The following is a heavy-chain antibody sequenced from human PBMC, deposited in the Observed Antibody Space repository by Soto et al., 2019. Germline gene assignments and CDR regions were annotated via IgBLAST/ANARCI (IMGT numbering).Heavy chain of an antibody. J-gene: IGHJ4*02. CDR2: ISYDGSNK. CDR1: GFTFISYG. Sequence: PGGSLRLSCASSGFTFISYGMHWVRQAPGKGLEWVAVISYDGSNKYYADSVKGRFTISRDNSKNTLYLQMNSLRAEDTAVYYCAKTPPKDYDSPAFDYWGQGTLVTVSS. V-gene: IGHV3-30*18. CDR3: AKTPPKDYDSPAFDY. D-gene: IGHD3-22*01.